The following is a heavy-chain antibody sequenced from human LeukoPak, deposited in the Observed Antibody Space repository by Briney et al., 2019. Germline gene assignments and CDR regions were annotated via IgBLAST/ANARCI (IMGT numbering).Heavy chain of an antibody. J-gene: IGHJ3*02. Sequence: PSQTLSLTCTVSGGSISSGDYYRSWIRQPPGKGLEWIGYIYYSGSTYYNPSLKSRVTISVDTSKNQFSLKLSSVTAADTAVYYCARYPDIVVVVAATGAFDIWGQGTMVTVSS. CDR1: GGSISSGDYY. D-gene: IGHD2-15*01. V-gene: IGHV4-30-4*08. CDR3: ARYPDIVVVVAATGAFDI. CDR2: IYYSGST.